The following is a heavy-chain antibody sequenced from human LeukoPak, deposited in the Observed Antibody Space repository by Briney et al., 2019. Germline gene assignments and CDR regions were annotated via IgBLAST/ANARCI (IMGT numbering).Heavy chain of an antibody. CDR3: ATPKSGYDSGYYYYGMDV. V-gene: IGHV1-18*01. Sequence: ASVKVSCKASGYTFTSYGISWVRQAPGQGLEWMGWISAYNGNTNYAQKLQGRVTMTTDTSTSTAYMELRSLRSDDTAVYYCATPKSGYDSGYYYYGMDVWGQGTTVTVSS. J-gene: IGHJ6*02. CDR1: GYTFTSYG. D-gene: IGHD5-12*01. CDR2: ISAYNGNT.